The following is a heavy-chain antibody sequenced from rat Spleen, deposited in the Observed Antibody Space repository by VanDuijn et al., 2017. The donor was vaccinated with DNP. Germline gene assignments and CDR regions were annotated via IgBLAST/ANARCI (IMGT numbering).Heavy chain of an antibody. V-gene: IGHV5-25*01. CDR2: ISTGGGDT. CDR3: ATHDFHY. CDR1: GFTFSDHN. Sequence: EVQLVESGGGLVQPGRSLKLSCAASGFTFSDHNMAWVRQAPTKGLEWVASISTGGGDTYYGDSVRGRFTISRDNAKSTLYLQMDSLRSEDTATYYCATHDFHYWGQGVMVSVSS. J-gene: IGHJ2*01.